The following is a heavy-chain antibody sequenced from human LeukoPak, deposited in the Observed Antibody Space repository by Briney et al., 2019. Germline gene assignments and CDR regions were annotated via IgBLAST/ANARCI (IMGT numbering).Heavy chain of an antibody. D-gene: IGHD3-22*01. CDR2: IYTSGST. V-gene: IGHV4-4*07. CDR1: GGSISSYY. CDR3: ARDPRPYYYDSSGYYGDAFDI. J-gene: IGHJ3*02. Sequence: SETLSLTCTVSGGSISSYYWSWIRQPAGKGLEWIGRIYTSGSTNYNPSLKSRVTMSVDTSKNQFSLKLSSVTAADTAVYYCARDPRPYYYDSSGYYGDAFDIWGQGTMVTVSS.